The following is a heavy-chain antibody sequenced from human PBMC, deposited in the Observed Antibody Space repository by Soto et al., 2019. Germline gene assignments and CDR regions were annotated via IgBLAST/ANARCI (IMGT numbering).Heavy chain of an antibody. V-gene: IGHV5-51*01. J-gene: IGHJ3*02. CDR2: IYPGDSDT. Sequence: PGESQKVSSRCSGYSCTPYWSGWVLQMTGKGLEWMGIIYPGDSDTRYSPSFQGQVTISADKSISTAYLQWSSLKASDTAMYYCARALGYCSGGTCYNGFDIWGQGTLVTVSS. D-gene: IGHD2-15*01. CDR1: GYSCTPYW. CDR3: ARALGYCSGGTCYNGFDI.